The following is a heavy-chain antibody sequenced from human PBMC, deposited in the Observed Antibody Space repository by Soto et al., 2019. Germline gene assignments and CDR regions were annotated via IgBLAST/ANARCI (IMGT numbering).Heavy chain of an antibody. CDR2: IYYSGNT. CDR3: ARGVYDYWSGYYAGSGLDV. Sequence: QEPLQESGPGLVKPSATLSLTCTVSGDSMSPFYWNWIRQSPGKGLEWIGYIYYSGNTNYNPSLKSRVAISVDTYKNQFYLKLSSVTAADTAVYYCARGVYDYWSGYYAGSGLDVWGQGTTVTVSS. CDR1: GDSMSPFY. D-gene: IGHD3-3*01. V-gene: IGHV4-59*13. J-gene: IGHJ6*02.